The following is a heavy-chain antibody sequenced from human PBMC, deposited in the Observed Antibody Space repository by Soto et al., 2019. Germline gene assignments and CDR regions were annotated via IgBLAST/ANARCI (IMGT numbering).Heavy chain of an antibody. CDR1: GDSVSSNSAA. D-gene: IGHD6-19*01. CDR2: TYYRSKWYN. CDR3: ARESHPGLNGYSSGRYYYYMDV. Sequence: SQTPSLTCAISGDSVSSNSAAWNWIRQSPSRGLEWLGRTYYRSKWYNDYAVSVKSRITINPDTSKNQFSLQLNSVTPEETAVYYCARESHPGLNGYSSGRYYYYMDVWGKGTTVTVSS. J-gene: IGHJ6*03. V-gene: IGHV6-1*01.